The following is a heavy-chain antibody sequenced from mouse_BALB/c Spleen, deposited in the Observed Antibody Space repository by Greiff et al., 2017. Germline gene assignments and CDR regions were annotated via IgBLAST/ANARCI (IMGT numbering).Heavy chain of an antibody. CDR1: GYSITSDYA. CDR2: ISYSGST. Sequence: EVQLQQSGPGLVKPSQSLSLTCTVTGYSITSDYAWNWIRQFPGNKLEWMGYISYSGSTSYNPSLKSRISITRDTSKNQFFLQLNSVTTEDTATYYCASSYYYGSPYYYAMDYWGQGTSVTVSS. J-gene: IGHJ4*01. V-gene: IGHV3-2*02. D-gene: IGHD1-1*01. CDR3: ASSYYYGSPYYYAMDY.